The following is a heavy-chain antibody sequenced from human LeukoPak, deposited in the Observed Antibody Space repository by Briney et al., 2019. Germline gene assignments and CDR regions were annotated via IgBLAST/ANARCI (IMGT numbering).Heavy chain of an antibody. CDR3: AKDQAFGGVIATYFDY. J-gene: IGHJ4*02. D-gene: IGHD3-16*02. CDR2: ISGSGGST. V-gene: IGHV3-23*01. Sequence: GGSLRLSCAASGFTFSSYAMSWVRQAPGKGLEWVSAISGSGGSTYYADSVKGRFTISRDNSKNTLYLQMNSLRAVDTAVYYCAKDQAFGGVIATYFDYWGQGTLVTVSS. CDR1: GFTFSSYA.